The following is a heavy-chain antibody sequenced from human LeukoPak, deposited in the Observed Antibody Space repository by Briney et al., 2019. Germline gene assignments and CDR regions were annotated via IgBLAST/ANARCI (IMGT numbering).Heavy chain of an antibody. V-gene: IGHV4-59*01. CDR2: IYYSGST. J-gene: IGHJ5*02. CDR3: ARRPFYCSSTSCWFDP. CDR1: GGSISSYY. D-gene: IGHD2-2*01. Sequence: SETLSLTCTVSGGSISSYYWSWIRQPPGKGLEWIGYIYYSGSTNYNPSLKSRVTISVDTSKNQFSLKLSSVTAADTAVYYFARRPFYCSSTSCWFDPWGQGTLVTVSS.